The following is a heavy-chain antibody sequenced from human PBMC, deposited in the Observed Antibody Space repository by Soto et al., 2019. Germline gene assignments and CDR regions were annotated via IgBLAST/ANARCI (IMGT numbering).Heavy chain of an antibody. D-gene: IGHD3-9*01. Sequence: GGSLRLSCAASGFTFSSYAMSWVRQAPGKGLEWVSAISGSGGSTYYADSVKGRFTISRDNSKNTLYLQMNSLRAEDTAVYYCAKDLGYYDILTGYSDFDYWGQGTLVTVSS. CDR2: ISGSGGST. CDR1: GFTFSSYA. V-gene: IGHV3-23*01. J-gene: IGHJ4*02. CDR3: AKDLGYYDILTGYSDFDY.